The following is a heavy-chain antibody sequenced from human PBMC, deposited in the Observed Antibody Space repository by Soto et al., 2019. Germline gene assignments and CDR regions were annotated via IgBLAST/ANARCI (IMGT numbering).Heavy chain of an antibody. Sequence: GGSLRLSCAASGFTYSSYSMNWVRQAPGKGLEWVSYISSSSSTIYYADSVKGRFTISRDNAKNSLYLQMNSLRAEDTAVYYCASPTHYDQYNYGMNVWGQGTTVTVSS. J-gene: IGHJ6*02. V-gene: IGHV3-48*01. CDR3: ASPTHYDQYNYGMNV. CDR2: ISSSSSTI. D-gene: IGHD3-3*01. CDR1: GFTYSSYS.